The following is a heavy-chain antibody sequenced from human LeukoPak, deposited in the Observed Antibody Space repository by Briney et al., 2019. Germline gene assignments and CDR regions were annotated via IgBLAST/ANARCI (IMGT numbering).Heavy chain of an antibody. V-gene: IGHV4-34*01. CDR2: INHSGST. CDR3: ARIEDIVVVPAATYNWFDP. D-gene: IGHD2-2*01. Sequence: PSETLSLTCAVYGGSFSGYYWSWIRQPPGKGLEWIGEINHSGSTNYNPSLKSRVTISVDTSKNQFSLKLSSVTAADTAVYYCARIEDIVVVPAATYNWFDPWGQGTLVTVSS. CDR1: GGSFSGYY. J-gene: IGHJ5*02.